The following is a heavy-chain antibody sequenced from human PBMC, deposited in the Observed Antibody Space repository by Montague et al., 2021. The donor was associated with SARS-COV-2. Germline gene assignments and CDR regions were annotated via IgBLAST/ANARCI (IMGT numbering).Heavy chain of an antibody. Sequence: SETLSLTCTVSGGAISSSCYYWGWIRQPPGKGLEWIGSIYYSGXTXYXXXXKXRVTISVDTSKNQFSLKLRFVTAADTAVYYCARDTRITMLVVVNRYGMDVWGQGTTVTVSS. V-gene: IGHV4-39*07. J-gene: IGHJ6*02. CDR3: ARDTRITMLVVVNRYGMDV. CDR2: IYYSGXT. CDR1: GGAISSSCYY. D-gene: IGHD3-22*01.